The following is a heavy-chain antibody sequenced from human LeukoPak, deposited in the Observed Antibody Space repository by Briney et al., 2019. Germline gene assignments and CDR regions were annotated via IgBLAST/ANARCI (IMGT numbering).Heavy chain of an antibody. CDR1: GYTFTNYW. CDR3: ARPGTVAAYFYY. Sequence: PGESLKISCKGSGYTFTNYWIAWVRQMPGKGLEWMGIIYPGDSDTRYSPSFQGQFTFSADKSINTAYLQWSSLKTSDTAMYYCARPGTVAAYFYYWGQGTLVTVSS. J-gene: IGHJ4*02. D-gene: IGHD6-19*01. CDR2: IYPGDSDT. V-gene: IGHV5-51*01.